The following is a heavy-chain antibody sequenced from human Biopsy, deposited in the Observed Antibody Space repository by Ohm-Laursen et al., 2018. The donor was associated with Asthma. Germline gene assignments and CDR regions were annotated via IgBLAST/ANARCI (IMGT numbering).Heavy chain of an antibody. J-gene: IGHJ4*02. CDR2: IIPIFGTA. Sequence: SSVKVSCNASGGTFSSYAISWVRQAPGQGLEWMGGIIPIFGTANYAQKFQGRVTITADESTSTAYMELSSLRAEDTAVYYCASQSSGPDFWSGYYYFDYWGQGTLVTVSS. V-gene: IGHV1-69*01. CDR3: ASQSSGPDFWSGYYYFDY. D-gene: IGHD3-3*01. CDR1: GGTFSSYA.